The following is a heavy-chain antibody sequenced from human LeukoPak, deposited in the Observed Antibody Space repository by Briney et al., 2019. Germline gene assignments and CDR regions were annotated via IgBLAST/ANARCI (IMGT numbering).Heavy chain of an antibody. J-gene: IGHJ5*02. D-gene: IGHD3-3*01. CDR2: IIPIFGTA. Sequence: GASVKVSCKASGYTFTSYDISWVRQAPGQGLEWMGRIIPIFGTANYAQKFQGRVTITTDESTSTAYMELSSLRSEDTAVYYCARESGITIFGVVIDNNWFDPWGQGTLVTVSS. CDR3: ARESGITIFGVVIDNNWFDP. CDR1: GYTFTSYD. V-gene: IGHV1-69*05.